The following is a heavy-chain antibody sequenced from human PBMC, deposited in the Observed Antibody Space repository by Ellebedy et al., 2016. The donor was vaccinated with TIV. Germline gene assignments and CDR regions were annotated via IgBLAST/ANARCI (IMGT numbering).Heavy chain of an antibody. V-gene: IGHV1-69*13. J-gene: IGHJ6*03. CDR2: IIPIFGTA. Sequence: SVKVSXXASGGTFSSYAISWVRQAPGQGLEWMGGIIPIFGTANYAQKFQGRVTITADESTSTAYMELSSLRSEDTAVYYCARRPGGYSYGDYYYYYMDVWGKGTTVTVSS. CDR1: GGTFSSYA. D-gene: IGHD5-18*01. CDR3: ARRPGGYSYGDYYYYYMDV.